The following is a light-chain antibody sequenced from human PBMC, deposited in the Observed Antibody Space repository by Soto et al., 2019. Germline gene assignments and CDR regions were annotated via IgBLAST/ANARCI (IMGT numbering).Light chain of an antibody. CDR1: SSDVGSYNF. J-gene: IGLJ2*01. CDR2: EVS. Sequence: QSVLTQPASVSGSPGQSITISCTGTSSDVGSYNFVSWYQQHPGKAPKLMVYEVSNRPSGVSNRFSGSKIDNTASLTISGLQAEDEANYYCSSYTSSNTLVFGGGTKVTVL. V-gene: IGLV2-14*01. CDR3: SSYTSSNTLV.